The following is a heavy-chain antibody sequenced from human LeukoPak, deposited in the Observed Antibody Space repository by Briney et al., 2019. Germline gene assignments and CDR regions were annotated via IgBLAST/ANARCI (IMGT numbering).Heavy chain of an antibody. J-gene: IGHJ4*02. Sequence: SQTLSLTCTVSGGSISSGNHYWGWIRQPPGKGLEWIGTIYYSGSTYYNPSLKSRVTISVDTSKNQFSLKLSSVTAADTAVYYCARASFYGSGTYYQRVDYWGQGTLVTVSS. V-gene: IGHV4-39*07. CDR2: IYYSGST. CDR3: ARASFYGSGTYYQRVDY. CDR1: GGSISSGNHY. D-gene: IGHD3-10*01.